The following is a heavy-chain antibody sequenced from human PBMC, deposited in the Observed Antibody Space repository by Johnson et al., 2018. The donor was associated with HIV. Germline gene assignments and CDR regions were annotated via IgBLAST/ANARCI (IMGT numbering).Heavy chain of an antibody. CDR1: GFTFSDYY. J-gene: IGHJ3*02. CDR2: ISYDGSNK. D-gene: IGHD3-9*01. CDR3: ARVLTTRGAFDI. Sequence: QVQVVESGGGLIQPGGSLRLSCAASGFTFSDYYMSWIRQAPGKGLEWVAVISYDGSNKYYADSVKGRFTISRDNSKNTLYLQMNSLRAEDTAVYYCARVLTTRGAFDIWGQGTMVTVSS. V-gene: IGHV3-30-3*01.